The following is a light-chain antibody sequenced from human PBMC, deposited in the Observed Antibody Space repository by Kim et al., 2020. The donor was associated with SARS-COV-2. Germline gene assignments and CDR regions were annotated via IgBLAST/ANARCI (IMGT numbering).Light chain of an antibody. Sequence: DIQMTQSPSTLSASVGDTVTITCRASQSITSGLAWYQEKPGKAPKLLIYLVSNLDSGVPSRFSGSGSGTHFTLTISSLQPDDFATYYCQQHNGFFGGGTKVELK. CDR3: QQHNGF. J-gene: IGKJ4*01. CDR2: LVS. V-gene: IGKV1-5*01. CDR1: QSITSG.